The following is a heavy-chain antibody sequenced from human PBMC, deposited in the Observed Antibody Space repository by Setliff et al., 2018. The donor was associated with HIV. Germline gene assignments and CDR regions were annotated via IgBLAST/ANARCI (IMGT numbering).Heavy chain of an antibody. D-gene: IGHD3-9*01. Sequence: PSETLSLTCTVSGGSISSYYWSWIRQPPGKGLEWIGNIYSSGSTNYNPSLESRVTISVDTSKNQFSLKLRSVTAADTAVYYCAREGGLRYFDYGSDPGFFDPWGQGTLVTVSS. CDR3: AREGGLRYFDYGSDPGFFDP. J-gene: IGHJ5*02. V-gene: IGHV4-59*01. CDR1: GGSISSYY. CDR2: IYSSGST.